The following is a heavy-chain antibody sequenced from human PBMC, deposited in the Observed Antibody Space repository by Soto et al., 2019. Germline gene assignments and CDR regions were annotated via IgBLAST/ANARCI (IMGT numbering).Heavy chain of an antibody. CDR2: INHSGST. CDR1: GGSFSGYY. Sequence: QVQLQQWGAGLLKPSETLSLTCAVYGGSFSGYYWSWIRQPPGKGLEWIGEINHSGSTNYNPSLKSRVTISVDTSKIQFSLKLSSVTAADTAVYYCARARPSYDVWSGYSARERIHWFDTWGQGTLVTVSS. V-gene: IGHV4-34*01. CDR3: ARARPSYDVWSGYSARERIHWFDT. J-gene: IGHJ5*02. D-gene: IGHD3-3*01.